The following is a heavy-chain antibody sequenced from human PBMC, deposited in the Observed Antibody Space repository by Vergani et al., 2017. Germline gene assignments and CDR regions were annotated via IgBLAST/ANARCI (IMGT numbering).Heavy chain of an antibody. V-gene: IGHV3-15*01. J-gene: IGHJ4*02. Sequence: VQLVESGGGLVKPGGSLRLSCAASGFTFSDYYMSWIRQAPGKGLEWVGRIKSKTDGGTTDYAAPVKGRFTISRDDSKNTLYLQMNSLKTEDTAVYYCIYGSSWLFDYWGQGTLVTVSS. D-gene: IGHD6-13*01. CDR1: GFTFSDYY. CDR3: IYGSSWLFDY. CDR2: IKSKTDGGTT.